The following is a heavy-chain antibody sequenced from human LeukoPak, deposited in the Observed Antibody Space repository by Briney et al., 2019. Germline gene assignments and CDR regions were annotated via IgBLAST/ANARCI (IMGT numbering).Heavy chain of an antibody. CDR3: ARDLAIFGVVIETNWFDP. J-gene: IGHJ5*02. V-gene: IGHV4-4*09. CDR2: IYTTGTT. D-gene: IGHD3-3*01. Sequence: SETLSLTCTVSGGSFSSHYWSWIRQPPGKGLEWIGYIYTTGTTSYNPSLKSRVTISLDTSKNQFSLKLSSVTAADTAVYYCARDLAIFGVVIETNWFDPWGQGTLVTVSS. CDR1: GGSFSSHY.